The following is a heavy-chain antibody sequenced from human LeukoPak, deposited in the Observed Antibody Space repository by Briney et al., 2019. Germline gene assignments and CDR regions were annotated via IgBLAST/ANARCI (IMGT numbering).Heavy chain of an antibody. D-gene: IGHD6-13*01. J-gene: IGHJ6*02. V-gene: IGHV4-59*01. CDR3: ARGVAAAGTFYYGMDV. CDR1: GGSISSYY. Sequence: KPSETLSLTCTVSGGSISSYYWSWIRQPPGKGLEWIGYTYYSGSTNYNPSLKSRVTISVDTSKNQFSLKLSSVTAADTAVYYCARGVAAAGTFYYGMDVWGQGTTVTVSS. CDR2: TYYSGST.